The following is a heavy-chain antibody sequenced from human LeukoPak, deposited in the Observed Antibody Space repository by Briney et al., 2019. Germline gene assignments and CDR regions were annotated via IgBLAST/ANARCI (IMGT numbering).Heavy chain of an antibody. D-gene: IGHD3-22*01. CDR1: GYTFTGYY. Sequence: ASVKVSCKASGYTFTGYYMHWVRQAPGQGLEWMGWINPNSGGTNYAQKFQGRVTMTRDTSISTAYMELSRLRSDDTAVYYCARMSHGDSGYYHSFDYWGQGTLVTVSS. J-gene: IGHJ4*02. V-gene: IGHV1-2*02. CDR2: INPNSGGT. CDR3: ARMSHGDSGYYHSFDY.